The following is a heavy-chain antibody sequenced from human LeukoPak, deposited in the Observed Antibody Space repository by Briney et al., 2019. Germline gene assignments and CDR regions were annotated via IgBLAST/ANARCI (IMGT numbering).Heavy chain of an antibody. CDR2: VNPKTGGT. V-gene: IGHV1-2*02. CDR3: AREFSSTLEWLAYVTGDDAFDV. CDR1: GYSFTGYH. Sequence: ASVKVSCKAFGYSFTGYHLHWVRQAPRQGLEWMGWVNPKTGGTNYARKFQGRVTMTRDTSINTVNMELSRLTSDDTAVYYCAREFSSTLEWLAYVTGDDAFDVWGQGTMITVS. D-gene: IGHD3-3*01. J-gene: IGHJ3*01.